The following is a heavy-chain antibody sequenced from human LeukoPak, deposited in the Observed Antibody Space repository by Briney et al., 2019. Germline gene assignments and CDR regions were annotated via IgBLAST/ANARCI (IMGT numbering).Heavy chain of an antibody. CDR1: GFSVSNYY. CDR2: IKGDGSEI. Sequence: PGGSLKLSCAASGFSVSNYYMNWVRQAPGKRLEWVANIKGDGSEIYYVDSVKGRFTISRDNDKNSLYLQMNNLRAEDTAVYYCARDGSSFDYWGQGALVTVSS. CDR3: ARDGSSFDY. D-gene: IGHD2-15*01. V-gene: IGHV3-7*01. J-gene: IGHJ4*02.